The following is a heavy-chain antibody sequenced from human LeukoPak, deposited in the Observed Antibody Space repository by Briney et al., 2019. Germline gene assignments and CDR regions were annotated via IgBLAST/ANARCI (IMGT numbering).Heavy chain of an antibody. J-gene: IGHJ4*02. CDR2: IESKTDGGTT. V-gene: IGHV3-15*04. CDR1: GFSFSDAW. D-gene: IGHD3-10*01. Sequence: GGSPRLSCAVSGFSFSDAWMSWVRQIPGKGLEWVGRIESKTDGGTTDYAAPVKGRFTISRDDSTNTLYLQMNSLKSEDTAVYYCTTYGSGRKFDYWGQGILVTVSS. CDR3: TTYGSGRKFDY.